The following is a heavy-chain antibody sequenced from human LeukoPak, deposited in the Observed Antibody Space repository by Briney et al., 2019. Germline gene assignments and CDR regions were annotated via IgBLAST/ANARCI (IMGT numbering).Heavy chain of an antibody. CDR2: IYYTGST. CDR3: ASSTSGYYNY. V-gene: IGHV4-39*01. Sequence: SETLSLTCTVSGVSISSSSYYWGWIRQPPGKGLEWIGSIYYTGSTYYNPSLKSRVTISVDTSKNQFSLKLSSVTAADTAVYYCASSTSGYYNYWGQGTLVTVSS. CDR1: GVSISSSSYY. J-gene: IGHJ4*02. D-gene: IGHD3-22*01.